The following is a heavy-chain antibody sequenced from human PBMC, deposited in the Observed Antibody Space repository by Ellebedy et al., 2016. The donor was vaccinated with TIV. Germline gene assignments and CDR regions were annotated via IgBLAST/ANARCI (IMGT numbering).Heavy chain of an antibody. V-gene: IGHV1-18*01. Sequence: ASVKVSCKASGYTFTSSGISWVRQAPGQGLEWMGWISTSSGDTNYAHKVRDRVTMTTDTATTTASMELRSLRSDDTAVYYCAIHLRGSNDYWGQGTLVTVSS. CDR3: AIHLRGSNDY. D-gene: IGHD2-15*01. J-gene: IGHJ4*02. CDR1: GYTFTSSG. CDR2: ISTSSGDT.